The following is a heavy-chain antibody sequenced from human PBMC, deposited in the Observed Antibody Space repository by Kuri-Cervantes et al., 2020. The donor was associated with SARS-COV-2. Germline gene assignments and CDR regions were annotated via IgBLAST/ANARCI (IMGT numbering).Heavy chain of an antibody. D-gene: IGHD6-13*01. CDR2: ISSSSSYI. CDR1: GFTFGSYG. V-gene: IGHV3-21*01. CDR3: AKAPGIYSSSWYELDY. Sequence: GESLKISCAASGFTFGSYGMNWVRQAPGKGLEYVSSISSSSSYIYYADSVKGRFTISRDNAKNSLHLQMNSLRAEDTAVYYCAKAPGIYSSSWYELDYWGQGTLVTVSS. J-gene: IGHJ4*02.